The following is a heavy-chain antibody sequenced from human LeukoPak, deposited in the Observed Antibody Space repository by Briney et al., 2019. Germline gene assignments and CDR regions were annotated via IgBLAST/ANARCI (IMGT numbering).Heavy chain of an antibody. D-gene: IGHD3-10*01. CDR2: IKSKTDGGTT. CDR1: EFTFSNAW. V-gene: IGHV3-15*01. J-gene: IGHJ6*03. CDR3: TTDITMVRGVPINYYYYYMDV. Sequence: GGSLRLSCAASEFTFSNAWMSWVRQAPGKGLEWVGRIKSKTDGGTTDYAAPVKGRFTISRDDSKNTLYLQMNSLKTEDTAVYYCTTDITMVRGVPINYYYYYMDVWGKGTTVTVSS.